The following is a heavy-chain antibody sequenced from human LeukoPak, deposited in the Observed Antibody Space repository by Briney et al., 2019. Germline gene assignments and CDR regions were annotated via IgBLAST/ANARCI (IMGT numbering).Heavy chain of an antibody. Sequence: SETLSLTCAVSGGSISRYYWSWIRQPPGKGLEWIGYIYYSGSTNYNPSLKSRVTISVDTSKNQFSLKLSSVTAADTAVYYCARDSDSSSWHFDYWGQGTLVTVSS. CDR3: ARDSDSSSWHFDY. J-gene: IGHJ4*02. D-gene: IGHD6-13*01. CDR2: IYYSGST. V-gene: IGHV4-59*01. CDR1: GGSISRYY.